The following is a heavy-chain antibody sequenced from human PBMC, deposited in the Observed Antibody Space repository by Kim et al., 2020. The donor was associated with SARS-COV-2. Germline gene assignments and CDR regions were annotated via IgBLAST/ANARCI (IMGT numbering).Heavy chain of an antibody. V-gene: IGHV3-23*01. J-gene: IGHJ6*02. CDR3: GKVHPFYDISSGYQGAMDV. D-gene: IGHD3-3*01. Sequence: KGRFTSSRDNSENTLYLQMNSLRAEDTAVYYCGKVHPFYDISSGYQGAMDVWGQGTTVTVSS.